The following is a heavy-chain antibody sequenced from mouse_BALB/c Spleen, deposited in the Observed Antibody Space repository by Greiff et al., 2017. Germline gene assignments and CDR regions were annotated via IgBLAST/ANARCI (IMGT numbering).Heavy chain of an antibody. CDR2: ISSGGST. CDR1: GFTFSSYA. CDR3: ARGVVTRFAY. D-gene: IGHD2-2*01. Sequence: EVKLMESGGGLVKPGGSLKLSCAASGFTFSSYAMSWVRQTPEKRLEWVASISSGGSTYYPDSVKGRFTISRDNARNILYLQMSSLRSEDTAMYYCARGVVTRFAYWGQGTLVTVSA. V-gene: IGHV5-6-5*01. J-gene: IGHJ3*01.